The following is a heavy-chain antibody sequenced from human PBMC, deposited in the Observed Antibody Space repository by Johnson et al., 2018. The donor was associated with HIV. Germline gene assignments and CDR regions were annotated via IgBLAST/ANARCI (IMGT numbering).Heavy chain of an antibody. V-gene: IGHV3-30-3*02. CDR1: GFTFSMSS. D-gene: IGHD6-6*01. CDR3: TKGGGHSSSDHDAFDI. J-gene: IGHJ3*02. Sequence: QVQLVESGGGVVQPGRSLRLSCAASGFTFSMSSMHWVRQAPGKGLEWVAIISYGGSYKYYADSVKGRFTISRDTSKNTLYLQMNSLRAEDTGVYYCTKGGGHSSSDHDAFDIWGQGTMVTVSS. CDR2: ISYGGSYK.